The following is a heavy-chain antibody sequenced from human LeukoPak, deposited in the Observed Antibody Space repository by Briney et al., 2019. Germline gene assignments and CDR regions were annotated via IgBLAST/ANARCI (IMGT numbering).Heavy chain of an antibody. CDR2: ISGSGGST. CDR1: GFTFSSYA. D-gene: IGHD5-18*01. J-gene: IGHJ4*02. CDR3: AKDLVGYSYGYPHFDY. V-gene: IGHV3-23*01. Sequence: GGSLRLSCAASGFTFSSYAMSWVRQAPGKGLEWVSAISGSGGSTYYADSVKGRFTISRDNSKNTLYLQMNSLRAEDTAVYYCAKDLVGYSYGYPHFDYWGQGTLVTVSS.